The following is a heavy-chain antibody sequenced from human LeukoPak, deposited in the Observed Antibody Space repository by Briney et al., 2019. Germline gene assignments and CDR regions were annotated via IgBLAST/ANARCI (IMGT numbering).Heavy chain of an antibody. CDR3: ARLYRGLSSIWPVGF. CDR1: GYTFTSYG. CDR2: INPSDGST. V-gene: IGHV1-46*01. J-gene: IGHJ4*02. D-gene: IGHD6-13*01. Sequence: ASVKVSCKASGYTFTSYGISWVRQAPGQGLEWLGMINPSDGSTTYAQKFQGRVTVTRDTSTSTVYMELSSLRSDDTAVYYCARLYRGLSSIWPVGFWGQGTLVTVSS.